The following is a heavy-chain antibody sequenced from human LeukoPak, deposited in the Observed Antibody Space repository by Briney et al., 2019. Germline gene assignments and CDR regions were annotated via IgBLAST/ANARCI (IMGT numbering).Heavy chain of an antibody. CDR2: IKDGGTT. V-gene: IGHV3-15*01. Sequence: GGSLRLSCAVSGFTFSNAWMSWVRQAPGKGLEWVGRIKDGGTTDYGAPVKGRFTISRDDSKNTLYMQMNSLRAEDTAVYYCARDLVVTALTDYWGQGTLVTVSS. CDR3: ARDLVVTALTDY. CDR1: GFTFSNAW. J-gene: IGHJ4*02. D-gene: IGHD2-21*02.